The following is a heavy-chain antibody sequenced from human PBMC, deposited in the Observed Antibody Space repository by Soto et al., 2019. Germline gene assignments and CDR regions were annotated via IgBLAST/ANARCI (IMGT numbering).Heavy chain of an antibody. CDR1: GGSISRGGYY. D-gene: IGHD3-10*01. V-gene: IGHV4-31*03. CDR2: IYSSGST. CDR3: AGVGAMVREDGAFDI. Sequence: QVQLQESVPGLVKPSQTLSLTCTVSGGSISRGGYYWSWIRQHPGKGLEWLGYIYSSGSTYYTPYLKSRVTISVDTSQNQFSLQLSSVTAADTAVYYCAGVGAMVREDGAFDIWGQGTMVTVSS. J-gene: IGHJ3*02.